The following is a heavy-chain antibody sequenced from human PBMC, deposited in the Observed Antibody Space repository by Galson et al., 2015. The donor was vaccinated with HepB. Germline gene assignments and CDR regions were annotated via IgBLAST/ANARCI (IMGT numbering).Heavy chain of an antibody. CDR1: GFTFSGSA. Sequence: SLRLSCAASGFTFSGSAMHWVRQASGKGLEWVGRIRSKANSYATAYAASVKGRFTISRDDSKNTAYLQINSLKTEDTAVYYCTRSGFVAAGFDYWGQGTLVTVSS. CDR3: TRSGFVAAGFDY. J-gene: IGHJ4*02. D-gene: IGHD3-10*01. V-gene: IGHV3-73*01. CDR2: IRSKANSYAT.